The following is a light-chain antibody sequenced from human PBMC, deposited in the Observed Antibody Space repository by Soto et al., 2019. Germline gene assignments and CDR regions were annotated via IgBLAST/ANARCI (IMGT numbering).Light chain of an antibody. Sequence: DIQLTQSPSFLSASVGDRVTITCRASQGIRSYLAWYQQKPGKAPKLLIYAASTLESGVPSRFSGSGSGTEFTLTISSLQPENFATYYCQQLNSYLALTFAGVTKADIK. CDR3: QQLNSYLALT. J-gene: IGKJ4*01. V-gene: IGKV1-9*01. CDR2: AAS. CDR1: QGIRSY.